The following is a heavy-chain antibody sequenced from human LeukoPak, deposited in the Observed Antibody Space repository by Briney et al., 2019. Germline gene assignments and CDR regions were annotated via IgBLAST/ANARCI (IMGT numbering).Heavy chain of an antibody. V-gene: IGHV3-11*01. Sequence: GGSLRLSCAVSGFTFSDYYMTWIRQAPGKGLEWISDVSDSGRTRDYADSVKGRFTVSRDNARNSLYLQMNSLRADDTAVYYYARTLYDYDYAYYYGMDVWGQGTTVTVSS. D-gene: IGHD4-17*01. J-gene: IGHJ6*02. CDR1: GFTFSDYY. CDR3: ARTLYDYDYAYYYGMDV. CDR2: VSDSGRTR.